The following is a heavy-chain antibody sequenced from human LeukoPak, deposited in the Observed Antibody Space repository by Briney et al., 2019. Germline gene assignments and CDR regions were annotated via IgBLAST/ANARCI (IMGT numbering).Heavy chain of an antibody. CDR2: IYTSGST. Sequence: SETLSLTCTVSGGSISSYYWSWIRQPPGKGLEWIGYIYTSGSTNYNPSLRSRVTISVDTSKNQFSLKLSSVTAADTAVYYCARPKRDYYYYYMDVWGKGTMVTVSS. J-gene: IGHJ6*03. CDR3: ARPKRDYYYYYMDV. V-gene: IGHV4-4*09. CDR1: GGSISSYY.